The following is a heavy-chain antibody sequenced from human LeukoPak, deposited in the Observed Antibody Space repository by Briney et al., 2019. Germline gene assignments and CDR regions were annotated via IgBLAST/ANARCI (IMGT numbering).Heavy chain of an antibody. CDR2: IYYSGST. J-gene: IGHJ4*02. V-gene: IGHV4-59*01. Sequence: SETLSLTCTVSGGSISSCYWSWIRQPPGKGLEWIGYIYYSGSTNYNPSLKSRVTISVDMSKNQFSLKLSSVTAGDTAVYYCARAILTGYYLYFDYWGQGTLVTVSS. CDR3: ARAILTGYYLYFDY. CDR1: GGSISSCY. D-gene: IGHD3-9*01.